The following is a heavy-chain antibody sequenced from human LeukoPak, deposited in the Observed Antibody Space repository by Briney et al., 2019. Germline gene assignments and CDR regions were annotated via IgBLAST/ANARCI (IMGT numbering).Heavy chain of an antibody. CDR2: INPNSGGT. Sequence: ASVKVSCKASGYTFTGYYMHWVRQAPGQGLEWMGWINPNSGGTNYAQKFQGRVTMTRDTSISTAYMELSRLRSDDTAAYYCARSWRYCSGGSCYPIDYWGQGTRSPSPQ. V-gene: IGHV1-2*02. CDR1: GYTFTGYY. D-gene: IGHD2-15*01. J-gene: IGHJ4*02. CDR3: ARSWRYCSGGSCYPIDY.